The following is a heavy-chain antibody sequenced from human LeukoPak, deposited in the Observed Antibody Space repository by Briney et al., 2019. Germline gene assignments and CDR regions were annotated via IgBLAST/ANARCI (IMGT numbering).Heavy chain of an antibody. D-gene: IGHD3-10*01. Sequence: ASVKVSCKASGYTFTSYYMHWVRQAPGQGLEWMGIINPSGGSTSYAQKFQGRVTMTRDMSTSTVYMELSSLRSEDTAVYYCAKSNGYGLVDIWGQGTMVTVSS. CDR2: INPSGGST. CDR1: GYTFTSYY. V-gene: IGHV1-46*01. CDR3: AKSNGYGLVDI. J-gene: IGHJ3*02.